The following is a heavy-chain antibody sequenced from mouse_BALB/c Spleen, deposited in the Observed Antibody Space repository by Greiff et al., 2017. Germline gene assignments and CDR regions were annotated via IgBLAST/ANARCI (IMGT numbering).Heavy chain of an antibody. J-gene: IGHJ1*01. CDR3: AGSTTVVATDFDV. CDR2: IYPGGGYT. V-gene: IGHV1-63*02. Sequence: QVQLQQSGAELVRPGTSVKISCKASGYTFTNYWLGWVKQRPGHGLEWIGDIYPGGGYTNYNEKFKGKATLTADTSSSTAYMQLSSLTSEDSAVYFCAGSTTVVATDFDVWGEGTTVTVSS. CDR1: GYTFTNYW. D-gene: IGHD1-1*01.